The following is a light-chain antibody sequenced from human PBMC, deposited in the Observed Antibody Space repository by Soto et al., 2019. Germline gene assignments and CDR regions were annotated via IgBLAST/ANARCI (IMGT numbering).Light chain of an antibody. CDR1: QSVLYSSNNKNY. V-gene: IGKV4-1*01. Sequence: DIVMTQSPDSLAVSLGERATINCKPSQSVLYSSNNKNYLAWYQQKPGQPPKLLIYWASTRASGVPDRFSGSGSGTDFTPTISSLQAEDVAVYYCQQYYNTPITFGQGRRLELK. J-gene: IGKJ5*01. CDR2: WAS. CDR3: QQYYNTPIT.